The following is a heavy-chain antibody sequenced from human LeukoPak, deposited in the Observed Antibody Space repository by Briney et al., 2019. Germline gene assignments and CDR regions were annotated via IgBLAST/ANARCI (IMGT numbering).Heavy chain of an antibody. CDR3: AKDPIAVAGNNYYRMDV. D-gene: IGHD6-19*01. CDR1: GFTFSRYG. Sequence: GRFLRLSCAASGFTFSRYGMYWVRQAPGKGLEWVAVISSDGTNKYYADSVKGRFTISRDNSKNTLYLQMNSLRAEDTAVYYCAKDPIAVAGNNYYRMDVWGQGTTVSVSS. V-gene: IGHV3-30*18. CDR2: ISSDGTNK. J-gene: IGHJ6*02.